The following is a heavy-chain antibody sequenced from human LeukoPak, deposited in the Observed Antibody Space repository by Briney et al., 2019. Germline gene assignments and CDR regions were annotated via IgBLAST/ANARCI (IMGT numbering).Heavy chain of an antibody. J-gene: IGHJ5*02. V-gene: IGHV4-4*02. CDR1: GGSINSSNW. D-gene: IGHD2-2*01. CDR3: ARGNRNIVVVPAADNWFDP. CDR2: IDHSGST. Sequence: SETLSLTCAVSGGSINSSNWWSWVRQPPGKGLEWIGEIDHSGSTNYNPSLKSRVTISVDTSKNQFSLKLSSVTAADTAVYYCARGNRNIVVVPAADNWFDPWGQGTLVTVSS.